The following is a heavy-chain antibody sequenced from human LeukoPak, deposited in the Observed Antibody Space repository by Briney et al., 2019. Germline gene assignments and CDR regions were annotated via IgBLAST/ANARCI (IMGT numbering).Heavy chain of an antibody. J-gene: IGHJ4*02. V-gene: IGHV1-18*01. CDR2: ISGYTGNP. Sequence: ASVKVSCKASGYSFTSYGMTWLRQAPGQGLEWMGWISGYTGNPKYAQKVQGRVNMTTDTSTTTAYMELRSLRSDDTAVYYCARDQAPFDYWGQGTLVTVSS. CDR3: ARDQAPFDY. CDR1: GYSFTSYG.